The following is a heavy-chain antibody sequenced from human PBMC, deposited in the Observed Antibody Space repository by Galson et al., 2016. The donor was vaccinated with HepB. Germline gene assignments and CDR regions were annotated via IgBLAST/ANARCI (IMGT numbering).Heavy chain of an antibody. D-gene: IGHD1-1*01. CDR3: ARKVTISHGNPFDQ. Sequence: PALVKPTQTLTLTCTFSGFALSSSGMAVGWLRQPPGKALEWLALIFWDDDTRYSPSLKSRLTITKDSSKSQVVLKMTNMDHVDTGTYYCARKVTISHGNPFDQWGQGTQVTVSS. V-gene: IGHV2-5*02. CDR1: GFALSSSGMA. J-gene: IGHJ4*02. CDR2: IFWDDDT.